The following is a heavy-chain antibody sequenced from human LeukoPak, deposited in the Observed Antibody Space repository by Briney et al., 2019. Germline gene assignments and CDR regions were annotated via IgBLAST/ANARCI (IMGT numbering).Heavy chain of an antibody. CDR2: ISGSGGST. D-gene: IGHD6-13*01. V-gene: IGHV3-23*01. J-gene: IGHJ4*02. CDR3: AKDRIAAPGTSFDC. CDR1: GFTFSSYA. Sequence: GGSLRLSCAASGFTFSSYAMSWVRQAPGKGLEWVSTISGSGGSTYSADSVKGRFTIPRDNSKNTLYLQMNSLRAEDTAVYYCAKDRIAAPGTSFDCWGQGTLVTVSS.